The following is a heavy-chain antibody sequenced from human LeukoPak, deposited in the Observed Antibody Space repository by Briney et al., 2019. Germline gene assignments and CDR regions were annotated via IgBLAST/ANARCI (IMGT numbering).Heavy chain of an antibody. J-gene: IGHJ4*02. D-gene: IGHD4-23*01. CDR3: ARPYGGNSKSVFDY. V-gene: IGHV3-7*01. CDR1: GFTFSSYW. Sequence: GGSLRLSCAASGFTFSSYWMSWVRQAPGKGLEWVANIKQDGSEKYYVDSVKGRFTISRDKAKNSLYLQMNSLRAEDAAVYYCARPYGGNSKSVFDYWGQGTLVTVSS. CDR2: IKQDGSEK.